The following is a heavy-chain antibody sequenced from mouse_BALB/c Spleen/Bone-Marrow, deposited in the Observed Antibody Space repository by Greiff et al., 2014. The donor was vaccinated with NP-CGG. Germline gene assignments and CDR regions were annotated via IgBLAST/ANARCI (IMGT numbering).Heavy chain of an antibody. V-gene: IGHV2-6-5*01. D-gene: IGHD1-1*01. CDR2: IWGGGIT. CDR1: GFSLTDYG. CDR3: AKHDTTVVLDY. J-gene: IGHJ2*01. Sequence: VKVVESGPGLVAPSQSLSITCTVSGFSLTDYGVSWIRQPPGKGLEWLGVIWGGGITYYNSTLKSRLSISKGNSKSQVFLKMNSLQTDDTAMYYCAKHDTTVVLDYWGQGTTLTVSS.